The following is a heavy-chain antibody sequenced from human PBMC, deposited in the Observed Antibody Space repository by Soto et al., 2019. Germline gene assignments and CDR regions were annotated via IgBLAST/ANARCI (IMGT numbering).Heavy chain of an antibody. CDR3: ASSIVSGRTRIGY. CDR2: INSDGSST. CDR1: GFTFSSFW. V-gene: IGHV3-74*01. J-gene: IGHJ4*02. Sequence: GESLKISCAASGFTFSSFWMHWVRQAPGKGLVWVSRINSDGSSTSYADSVKGRFTISRDNAKNTLYLQMNSVRAEDTAVYYCASSIVSGRTRIGYWGQGTLVTVSS. D-gene: IGHD3-16*01.